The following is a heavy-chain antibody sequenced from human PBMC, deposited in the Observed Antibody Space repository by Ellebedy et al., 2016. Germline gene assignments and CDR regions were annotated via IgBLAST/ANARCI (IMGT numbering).Heavy chain of an antibody. D-gene: IGHD3-9*01. J-gene: IGHJ4*02. CDR2: IKPDGSVT. CDR3: ARDLTASGTLDY. Sequence: GESLKISCVASGFTFSSYWIHWVRQAPGKGLEWVADIKPDGSVTYYVDYVRGRVTISRDNARSSVYLQLNSLRVEDTAVYHCARDLTASGTLDYWGRGTLVTVSS. V-gene: IGHV3-7*03. CDR1: GFTFSSYW.